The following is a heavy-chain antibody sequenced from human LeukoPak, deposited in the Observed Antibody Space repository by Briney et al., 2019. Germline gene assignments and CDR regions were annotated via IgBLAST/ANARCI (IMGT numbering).Heavy chain of an antibody. Sequence: SETLSPTCTVSGGSISSSSYYWGWIRQPPGKGLEWIGSIYYSGSTYYNPSLKSRVTISVDTSKNQFSLKLSSVTAADTAVYHCASIAGRDLLQFDYWGQGTLVTVSS. CDR1: GGSISSSSYY. D-gene: IGHD2-15*01. CDR3: ASIAGRDLLQFDY. CDR2: IYYSGST. J-gene: IGHJ4*02. V-gene: IGHV4-39*01.